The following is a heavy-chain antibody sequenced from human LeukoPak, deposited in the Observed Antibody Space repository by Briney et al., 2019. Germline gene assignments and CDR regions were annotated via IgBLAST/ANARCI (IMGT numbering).Heavy chain of an antibody. CDR1: GGSFSGYY. D-gene: IGHD3-3*02. CDR3: AFVLGKFLDY. J-gene: IGHJ4*02. CDR2: IYSGGST. V-gene: IGHV3-66*01. Sequence: ETLSLTCAVYGGSFSGYYWSWIRQAPGKGLEWVSVIYSGGSTYYADSVKGRFTISRDNSKNTLYLQMNSLRAEDTAVYYCAFVLGKFLDYWGQGTLVTVSS.